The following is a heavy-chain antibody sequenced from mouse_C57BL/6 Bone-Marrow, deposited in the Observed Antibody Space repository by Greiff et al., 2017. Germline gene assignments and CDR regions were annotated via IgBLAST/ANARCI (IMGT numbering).Heavy chain of an antibody. CDR3: ARHGMRGFAY. CDR2: ISSGGSYT. V-gene: IGHV5-6*01. J-gene: IGHJ3*01. Sequence: EVHLVESGGDLVKPGGSLTLSCAASGFTFSSYGMSWVRQTPDKRLEWVATISSGGSYTYYPDSVKGRFTISRDNAKNTLYLQMSSLKSEDTAMYYCARHGMRGFAYWGQGTLVTVSA. CDR1: GFTFSSYG.